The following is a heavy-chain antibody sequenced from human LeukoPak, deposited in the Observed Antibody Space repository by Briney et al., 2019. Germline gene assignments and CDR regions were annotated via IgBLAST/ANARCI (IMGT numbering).Heavy chain of an antibody. V-gene: IGHV3-23*01. D-gene: IGHD5-12*01. CDR1: GFSFSTYA. CDR3: APLGWLRLDYGMDV. Sequence: GGSLRLSFSASGFSFSTYAMSWARQAAGKGLEWVSAVNARGYSTYYADSVKGRFTISRDNSKNTLYLQMNSLRAEDTAVYYCAPLGWLRLDYGMDVWGQGTTVTVSS. J-gene: IGHJ6*02. CDR2: VNARGYST.